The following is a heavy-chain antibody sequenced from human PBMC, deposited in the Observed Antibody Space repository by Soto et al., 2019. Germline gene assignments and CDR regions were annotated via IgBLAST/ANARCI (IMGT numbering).Heavy chain of an antibody. V-gene: IGHV3-53*02. CDR1: GFIVSSKY. D-gene: IGHD3-16*01. CDR2: IYTGGST. CDR3: TTYTGYGMDV. Sequence: EVQMVETGGGLSQPVGSLRLSCAVTGFIVSSKYMTWGRQAPGKGLEWVSVIYTGGSTNYEDSARGRFPISRDSSKSTLYLQMNSLRAEDAALYYCTTYTGYGMDVWGQGTKVTVSS. J-gene: IGHJ6*02.